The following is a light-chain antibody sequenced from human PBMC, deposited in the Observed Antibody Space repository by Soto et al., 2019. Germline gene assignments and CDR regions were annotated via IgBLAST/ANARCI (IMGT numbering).Light chain of an antibody. V-gene: IGKV3-15*01. Sequence: EILLTQSPATLSVSPGETATLSCRASQNVFAYLAWYQQKPGQAPRLLIYGATTRATGAPARFSGRGSGTEFTLTISSLQSEDFSTYYCQQYRNWPRTFGQGTKVEI. CDR2: GAT. CDR1: QNVFAY. CDR3: QQYRNWPRT. J-gene: IGKJ1*01.